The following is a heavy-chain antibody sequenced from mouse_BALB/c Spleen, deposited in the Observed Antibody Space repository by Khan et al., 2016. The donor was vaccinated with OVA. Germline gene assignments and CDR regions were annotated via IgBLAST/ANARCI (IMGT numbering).Heavy chain of an antibody. CDR3: ASLNKIVAAYFAY. CDR2: TNPNNGST. V-gene: IGHV1S81*02. J-gene: IGHJ2*01. CDR1: GYTFTSYW. D-gene: IGHD1-1*01. Sequence: QVRLQQSGAELVKAGVSVKMSCKASGYTFTSYWMHWVKQRLGKGLEWFAVTNPNNGSTDYNEKFKSKATLTVDKSSRTAYMLLSGPTFEDSAVYYSASLNKIVAAYFAYWCQGTPLTVSS.